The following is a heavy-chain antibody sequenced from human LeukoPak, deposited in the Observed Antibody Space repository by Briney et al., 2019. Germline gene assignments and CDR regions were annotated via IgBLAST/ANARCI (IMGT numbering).Heavy chain of an antibody. Sequence: ASVKVSCKASGYTFTAYYIHWVRQAPGQGLEWMGWIYPNSGGTNYAQKFQGRVTMTRDTSISTAYMELSRLRSDDTAVYYCARVDTAMVAGGGDYWGQGTLVTVSS. CDR3: ARVDTAMVAGGGDY. CDR2: IYPNSGGT. V-gene: IGHV1-2*02. J-gene: IGHJ4*02. D-gene: IGHD5-18*01. CDR1: GYTFTAYY.